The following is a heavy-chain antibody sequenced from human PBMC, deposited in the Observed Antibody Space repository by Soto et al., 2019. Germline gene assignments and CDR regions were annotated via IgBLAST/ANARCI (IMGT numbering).Heavy chain of an antibody. Sequence: GGSLRLSCAASGFTFSSYSMNWVRQAPGKGLEWVSYISSSSSTIYYADSVKGRFTISRDNAKNSLYLQMNSLRAEDTAVYYCAREQSKRGQWLVPTAYYFDYWGQGTLVTVSS. J-gene: IGHJ4*02. CDR2: ISSSSSTI. CDR1: GFTFSSYS. V-gene: IGHV3-48*01. D-gene: IGHD6-19*01. CDR3: AREQSKRGQWLVPTAYYFDY.